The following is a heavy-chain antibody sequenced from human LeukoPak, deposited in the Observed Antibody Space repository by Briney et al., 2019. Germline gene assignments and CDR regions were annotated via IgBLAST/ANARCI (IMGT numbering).Heavy chain of an antibody. J-gene: IGHJ4*02. CDR2: MNPNSGNT. CDR1: GYTFTSYD. CDR3: ARGQGMATIRGFDY. V-gene: IGHV1-8*01. D-gene: IGHD5-24*01. Sequence: ASVKVSCKASGYTFTSYDINWVRQATGQGLEWMGWMNPNSGNTGYAQKFQGRATMTRNTSISTAYMELSSLRSEDTAVYYCARGQGMATIRGFDYWDQGTLVTVSS.